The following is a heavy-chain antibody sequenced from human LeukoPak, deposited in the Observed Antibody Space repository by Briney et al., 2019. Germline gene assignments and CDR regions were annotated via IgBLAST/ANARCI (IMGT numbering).Heavy chain of an antibody. D-gene: IGHD3-10*01. Sequence: PGGSLRLSCAASGFTFSSYWMSWVPQAPGKGLEWVANIKQDGSEKYYVDSVKGRFTISRDNAKNSLYLQMNSLRAEDTAVYYCARDPYGSGSYSRFDPWGQGTLVTVSS. V-gene: IGHV3-7*01. CDR2: IKQDGSEK. CDR3: ARDPYGSGSYSRFDP. CDR1: GFTFSSYW. J-gene: IGHJ5*02.